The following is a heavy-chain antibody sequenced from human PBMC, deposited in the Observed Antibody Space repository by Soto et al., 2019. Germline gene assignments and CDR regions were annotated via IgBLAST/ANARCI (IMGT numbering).Heavy chain of an antibody. CDR1: GGTFNTYA. CDR3: AREVQVHTPAFVY. Sequence: QVQLVQSGAEMKKPGSSVKVSCQSSGGTFNTYAMNWVRQAPGQGPEWMGDISPMFGAANYAPKFQGRVTITVDDSTGTSYMQLSSLTSEDMALYYCAREVQVHTPAFVYWGQGTLVTVSS. D-gene: IGHD3-10*01. J-gene: IGHJ4*02. V-gene: IGHV1-69*19. CDR2: ISPMFGAA.